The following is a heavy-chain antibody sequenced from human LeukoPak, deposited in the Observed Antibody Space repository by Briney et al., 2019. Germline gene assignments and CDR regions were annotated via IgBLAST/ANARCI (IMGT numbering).Heavy chain of an antibody. Sequence: PSETLPLTCTVSVGSISSSSYYWGWIRQPPGKGLEWIGSIYYSGSTYYNPSLKSRVTISVDTSKNQFSLKLSSVTAADTAVYYCARRIVYYYYMDVWGKGTTVTVSS. J-gene: IGHJ6*03. D-gene: IGHD2/OR15-2a*01. CDR2: IYYSGST. CDR1: VGSISSSSYY. V-gene: IGHV4-39*01. CDR3: ARRIVYYYYMDV.